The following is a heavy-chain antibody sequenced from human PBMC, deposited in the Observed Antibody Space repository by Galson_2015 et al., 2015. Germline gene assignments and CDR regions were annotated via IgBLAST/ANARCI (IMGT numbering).Heavy chain of an antibody. V-gene: IGHV1-2*06. CDR3: ARLHDYSNYEGAYYYYYGMDV. Sequence: SVKVSCKASGYTFTGYYMHWVRQAPGQGLEWMGRINPNSGGTNYAQKFQGRVTMTRDTSISTAYMELSRLRSDDTAVYYRARLHDYSNYEGAYYYYYGMDVWCQGTTVTVSS. J-gene: IGHJ6*02. D-gene: IGHD4-11*01. CDR1: GYTFTGYY. CDR2: INPNSGGT.